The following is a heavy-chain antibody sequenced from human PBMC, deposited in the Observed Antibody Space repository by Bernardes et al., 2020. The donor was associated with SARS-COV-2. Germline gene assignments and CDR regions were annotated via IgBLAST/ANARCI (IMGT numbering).Heavy chain of an antibody. J-gene: IGHJ4*02. CDR3: ARVGTVTTNFDY. D-gene: IGHD4-17*01. CDR2: INPNSGGT. V-gene: IGHV1-2*02. CDR1: GYTFTGDY. Sequence: VTVSCKASGYTFTGDYMHWVRQAPGQGLEWMGWINPNSGGTNYAQKFQGRVTMTRDTSISTAYMELSRLRSDDTAVYYCARVGTVTTNFDYWGQGTLVTVSS.